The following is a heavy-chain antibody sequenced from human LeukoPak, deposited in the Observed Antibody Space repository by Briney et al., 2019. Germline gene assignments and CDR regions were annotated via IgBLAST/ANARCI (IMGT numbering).Heavy chain of an antibody. CDR1: GYSISSGYY. J-gene: IGHJ4*02. CDR3: AREGRIAAASSDY. D-gene: IGHD6-13*01. V-gene: IGHV4-38-2*02. CDR2: IYHSGST. Sequence: SETLSLTCTVSGYSISSGYYRGWIRQPPGKGLEWIGSIYHSGSTYYNPSLKSRVTISVDTSKNQFSLKLSSVTAADTAVYYCAREGRIAAASSDYWGQGTLVTVSS.